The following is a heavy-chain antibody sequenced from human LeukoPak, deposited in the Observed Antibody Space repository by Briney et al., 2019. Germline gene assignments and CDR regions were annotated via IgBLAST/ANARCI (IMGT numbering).Heavy chain of an antibody. D-gene: IGHD6-13*01. CDR3: ARGLRREQQLLRAFDY. Sequence: ASVTVSCKASGYTFTNYDINWVRQASGQGLEWMGWMNPNSGNTGSAQKFQGRVTMTSNTSISTAYMGLSSLRSEDTAVYYCARGLRREQQLLRAFDYWGQGTPVTVSS. CDR2: MNPNSGNT. J-gene: IGHJ4*02. V-gene: IGHV1-8*01. CDR1: GYTFTNYD.